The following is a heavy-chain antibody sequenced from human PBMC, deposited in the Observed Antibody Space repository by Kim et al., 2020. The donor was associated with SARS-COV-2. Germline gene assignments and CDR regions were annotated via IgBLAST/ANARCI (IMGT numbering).Heavy chain of an antibody. D-gene: IGHD6-19*01. V-gene: IGHV3-30*07. Sequence: SVKGRFTISRDNSKNTLYLQMNSLRAEDTAVYYCARAQAVAGTRKNWFDPWGQGTLVTVSS. CDR3: ARAQAVAGTRKNWFDP. J-gene: IGHJ5*02.